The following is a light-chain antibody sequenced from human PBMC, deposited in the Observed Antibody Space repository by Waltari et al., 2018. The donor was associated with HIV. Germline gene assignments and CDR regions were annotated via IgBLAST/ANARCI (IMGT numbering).Light chain of an antibody. CDR1: QSVSSN. CDR2: GAS. Sequence: EMVMTQSPATLSVSPGERATLSCRASQSVSSNLAWYQQKPGQAPRLLISGASTRATGITARFSGSGSGTEFTLTISSLQSEDFAVYYCQHYNNWPPMYTFGQGTKLEIK. V-gene: IGKV3-15*01. CDR3: QHYNNWPPMYT. J-gene: IGKJ2*01.